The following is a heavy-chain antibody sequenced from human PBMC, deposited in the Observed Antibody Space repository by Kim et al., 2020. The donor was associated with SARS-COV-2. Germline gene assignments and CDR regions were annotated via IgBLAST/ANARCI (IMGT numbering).Heavy chain of an antibody. V-gene: IGHV3-53*01. D-gene: IGHD3-10*01. CDR2: IYSGVST. CDR1: GFTVSSNY. Sequence: GGSLRLSCAASGFTVSSNYMSWVRQAPGKGLEWVSVIYSGVSTYYADSVKGRFTISRDNSKNTLYLQMNSLRAEDTAVYYCARDNIGSGGFDYWGQGTLVTVSS. CDR3: ARDNIGSGGFDY. J-gene: IGHJ4*02.